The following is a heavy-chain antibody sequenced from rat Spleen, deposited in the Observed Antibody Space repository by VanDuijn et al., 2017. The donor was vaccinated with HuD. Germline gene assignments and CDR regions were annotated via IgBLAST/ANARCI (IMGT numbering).Heavy chain of an antibody. CDR2: IKSAGTT. Sequence: VQLQESGPGLVKPSQSLSLTCSVTAYSIISSYRWNWIRKFPGNRLEWMGHIKSAGTTTHNPSLKSRISITRDTSKNQFFLQVNSVSTEDTATYYCARSRYNNYVMDAWGQGTSVTVSA. J-gene: IGHJ4*01. V-gene: IGHV3-3*01. CDR1: AYSIISSYR. CDR3: ARSRYNNYVMDA. D-gene: IGHD1-10*01.